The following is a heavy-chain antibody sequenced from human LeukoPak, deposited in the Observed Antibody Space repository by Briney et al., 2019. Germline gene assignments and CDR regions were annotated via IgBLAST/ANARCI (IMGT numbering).Heavy chain of an antibody. V-gene: IGHV1-2*02. D-gene: IGHD3-10*01. Sequence: GASVKVSCKASGYTFTGYYMHWVRQAPGQGLEWMGWINPNSGGTNYAQKFQGRVTMTRDTSISTAYMELSRLRSDDTAVYYCARDLPLGGSGSYVNDYWGQGTLVTVSS. CDR3: ARDLPLGGSGSYVNDY. CDR1: GYTFTGYY. J-gene: IGHJ4*02. CDR2: INPNSGGT.